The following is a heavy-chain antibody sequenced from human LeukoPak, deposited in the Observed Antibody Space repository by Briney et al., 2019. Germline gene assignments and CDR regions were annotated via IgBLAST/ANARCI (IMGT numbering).Heavy chain of an antibody. Sequence: ASVKVSCKVSGYTLTELSMHWVRQAPGKGLEWMGGFDPEDGETIYAQKFQGRVTMTEDTSTDTAYMELSSLRSEDTAVYYCATVGVGATSDAFDIWGQGTMVTVSS. V-gene: IGHV1-24*01. J-gene: IGHJ3*02. CDR3: ATVGVGATSDAFDI. CDR1: GYTLTELS. CDR2: FDPEDGET. D-gene: IGHD1-26*01.